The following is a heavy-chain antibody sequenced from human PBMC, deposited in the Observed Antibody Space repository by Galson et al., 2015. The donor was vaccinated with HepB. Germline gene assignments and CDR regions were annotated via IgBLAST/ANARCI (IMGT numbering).Heavy chain of an antibody. Sequence: SLRLSCAASGFTFSSYGMHWVRQAPGKGLEWVAVIWYDGSNKYYADSVKGRFTISRDNSKNTLYLQMNSLIAEDTAVYYCAREVARAWRSSSWYSSPDYWGQGTLVTVSS. CDR1: GFTFSSYG. J-gene: IGHJ4*02. CDR2: IWYDGSNK. D-gene: IGHD6-13*01. V-gene: IGHV3-33*08. CDR3: AREVARAWRSSSWYSSPDY.